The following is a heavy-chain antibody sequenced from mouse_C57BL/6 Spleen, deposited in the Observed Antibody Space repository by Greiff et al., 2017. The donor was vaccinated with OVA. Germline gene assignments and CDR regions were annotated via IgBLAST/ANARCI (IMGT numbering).Heavy chain of an antibody. Sequence: QVQLQQPGAELVRPGSSVKLSCKASGYTFTSYWMDWVKQRPGQGLEWIGNIYPSDSDTHYNQKFKDKATLTVDKSSSTAYMQLSSLTSEDSAVYYCAREGYYGSSYWGMDYWGQGTSVTVSS. D-gene: IGHD1-1*01. CDR2: IYPSDSDT. J-gene: IGHJ4*01. CDR1: GYTFTSYW. V-gene: IGHV1-61*01. CDR3: AREGYYGSSYWGMDY.